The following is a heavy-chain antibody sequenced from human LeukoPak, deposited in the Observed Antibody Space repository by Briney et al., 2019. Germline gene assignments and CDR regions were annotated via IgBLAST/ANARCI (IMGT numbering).Heavy chain of an antibody. D-gene: IGHD2-8*01. Sequence: GRSLRLSCAASGFILNDYGMHWVRQAPGKGLEWVADIWFDKNQHFADSVKGRFAISRNNSKNTVYLQINSLRAEDTAVYYCARDRHCVNGVCHSPPGMDVWGQGTTVTVSS. CDR3: ARDRHCVNGVCHSPPGMDV. CDR2: IWFDKNQ. J-gene: IGHJ6*02. V-gene: IGHV3-33*01. CDR1: GFILNDYG.